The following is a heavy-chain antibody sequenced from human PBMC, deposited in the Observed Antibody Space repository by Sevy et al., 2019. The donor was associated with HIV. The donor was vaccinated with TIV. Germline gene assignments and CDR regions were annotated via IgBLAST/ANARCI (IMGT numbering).Heavy chain of an antibody. CDR1: EFTISDYSDYH. D-gene: IGHD3-10*01. CDR2: ISGSGGTI. Sequence: GGSLRLSCAASEFTISDYSDYHMAWIRQAPGKGLECIAYISGSGGTIYYADSVRGRFIISRDNAKKSLYLHMNSLRXXXXXXXXXXXXPXXXARGLLTYFYFDLWGRGTPVTVSS. CDR3: XXXPXXXARGLLTYFYFDL. J-gene: IGHJ2*01. V-gene: IGHV3-11*01.